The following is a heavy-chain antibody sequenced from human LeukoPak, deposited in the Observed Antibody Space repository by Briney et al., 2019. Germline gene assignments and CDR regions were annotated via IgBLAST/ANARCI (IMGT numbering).Heavy chain of an antibody. J-gene: IGHJ4*02. Sequence: SETLSLTCTVSGGSISSYYWSWIRQPAGKGLEWIGRIYTSGSTNYNPSLKSRVTMSVDTSKNQFSLKLSSVTAADTAVYYCASLRAYCGGDCYSPYWGQGTLVTVSS. D-gene: IGHD2-21*02. CDR2: IYTSGST. CDR3: ASLRAYCGGDCYSPY. CDR1: GGSISSYY. V-gene: IGHV4-4*07.